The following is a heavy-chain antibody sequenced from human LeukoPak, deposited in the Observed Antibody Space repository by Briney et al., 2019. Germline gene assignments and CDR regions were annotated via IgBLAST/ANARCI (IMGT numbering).Heavy chain of an antibody. J-gene: IGHJ6*03. CDR1: GFIVSRNY. CDR3: ARVDDFWSGLSYTDV. D-gene: IGHD3-3*01. CDR2: IYSGDST. Sequence: GGSLRLSCAASGFIVSRNYLNWVRQAPGKGLVWVSFIYSGDSTYYADSVKGRFTISRDNSKNTLYLQMNSLRAEDTAVYYCARVDDFWSGLSYTDVWGKGTTVTVSS. V-gene: IGHV3-53*01.